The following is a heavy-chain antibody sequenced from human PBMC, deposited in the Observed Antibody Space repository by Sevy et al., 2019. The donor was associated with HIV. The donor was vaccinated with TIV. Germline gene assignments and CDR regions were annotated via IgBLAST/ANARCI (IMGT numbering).Heavy chain of an antibody. CDR1: GFSVNSNY. J-gene: IGHJ4*02. CDR3: ARGKSGYGYALNY. D-gene: IGHD5-18*01. CDR2: IYSDETT. Sequence: LSLTCAASGFSVNSNYMTWVRQAPGKGLEGVSVIYSDETTYHADSVKDRFTISRDNSKNMLYLQMSSLRAEDTAIYYCARGKSGYGYALNYWGQGTLVTVSS. V-gene: IGHV3-66*01.